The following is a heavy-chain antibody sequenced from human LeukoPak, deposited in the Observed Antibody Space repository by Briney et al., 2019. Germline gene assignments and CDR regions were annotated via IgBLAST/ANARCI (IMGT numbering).Heavy chain of an antibody. CDR2: ISSSSSTI. V-gene: IGHV3-48*02. D-gene: IGHD3-16*01. Sequence: GVSLRLSYAASGFTFRSYSMNWVRQAPGKGLEWVSYISSSSSTIYYADSVKGRFTISRDNAKNSLYLQMNSLRDEDTAVYYCARELVMITFGGVSWGQGTLVTVSS. CDR3: ARELVMITFGGVS. CDR1: GFTFRSYS. J-gene: IGHJ5*02.